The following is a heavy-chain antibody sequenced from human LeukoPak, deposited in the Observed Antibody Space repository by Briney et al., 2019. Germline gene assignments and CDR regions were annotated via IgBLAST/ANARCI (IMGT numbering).Heavy chain of an antibody. CDR1: GLTFSSYS. V-gene: IGHV3-21*01. Sequence: GGSLRLFCAASGLTFSSYSLNWVRQPPRKGPARVSSISSSSSYIYYADSVKGPFTISRDNAKNSLYLQMNSLRAEDTAVYYCARDTVVPNAYWGQGTLVTVSS. CDR2: ISSSSSYI. CDR3: ARDTVVPNAY. D-gene: IGHD4-23*01. J-gene: IGHJ4*02.